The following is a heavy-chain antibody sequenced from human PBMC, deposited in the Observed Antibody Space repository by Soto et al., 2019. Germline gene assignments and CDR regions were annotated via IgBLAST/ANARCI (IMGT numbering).Heavy chain of an antibody. CDR2: INAYIAKT. J-gene: IGHJ4*02. D-gene: IGHD2-21*02. CDR1: GYTFINYG. V-gene: IGHV1-18*01. Sequence: QVQLVQSGGEVKKPGASVKVSCKASGYTFINYGITWVRQAPGQGLEWLAWINAYIAKTDNAQKVQGRVTMTAATSTRTAYLELRSLPSDDTAVDYCAGGDGDTLDYWGPGTVVTVSS. CDR3: AGGDGDTLDY.